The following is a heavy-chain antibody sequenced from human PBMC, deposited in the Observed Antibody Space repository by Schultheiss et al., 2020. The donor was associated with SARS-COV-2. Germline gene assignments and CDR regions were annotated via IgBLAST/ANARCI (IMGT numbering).Heavy chain of an antibody. J-gene: IGHJ4*02. D-gene: IGHD6-25*01. CDR1: GGSISSGGYY. V-gene: IGHV4-31*03. CDR3: ARGGSAGGVDY. Sequence: SETLSLTCTVSGGSISSGGYYWSWIRQHPGKGLEWIGHIYYSGSTYLNPSLKSRVTISVDTSKNQFSLKLSSVTAADTAVYYCARGGSAGGVDYWGQGTLVTVSS. CDR2: IYYSGST.